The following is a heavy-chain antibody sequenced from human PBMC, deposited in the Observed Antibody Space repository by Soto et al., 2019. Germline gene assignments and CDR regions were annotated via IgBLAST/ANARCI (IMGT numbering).Heavy chain of an antibody. Sequence: GSLRLPGSASGFTFSGYWMSWVRQAPGKGLEWVATIKHDGSENHCVDSVKVRFTISRDDARNSLYLQMNRLGAEDTAVFFCVRGPLDSSASLWGQGTLVTVYS. CDR1: GFTFSGYW. D-gene: IGHD3-22*01. CDR3: VRGPLDSSASL. V-gene: IGHV3-7*01. J-gene: IGHJ4*02. CDR2: IKHDGSEN.